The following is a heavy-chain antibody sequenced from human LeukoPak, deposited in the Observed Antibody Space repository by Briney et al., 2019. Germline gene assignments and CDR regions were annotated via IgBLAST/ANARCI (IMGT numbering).Heavy chain of an antibody. CDR2: INHSGST. Sequence: PSETLSLTCAVYGGSFSGYYWSWIRQPPGKGLEWIGEINHSGSTNYNPSLKSRVTISVDTSKNQFSLKLSSVTAADTAVYYCARGRPLPYCGGDCYAATYLDYWGQGTLVTVSS. D-gene: IGHD2-21*02. V-gene: IGHV4-34*01. J-gene: IGHJ4*02. CDR3: ARGRPLPYCGGDCYAATYLDY. CDR1: GGSFSGYY.